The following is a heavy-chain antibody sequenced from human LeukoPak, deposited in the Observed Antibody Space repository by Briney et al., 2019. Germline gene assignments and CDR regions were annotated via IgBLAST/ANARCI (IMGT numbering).Heavy chain of an antibody. D-gene: IGHD3-10*01. Sequence: GASVKVSCKASGYTFTSYGISWVRQAPGQGLEWMGWISAYNGNTNYAQKLQGRVTMTTDTSTSTAYTELRSLRSDDTAVYYCARDSPLFSGNGFDYWGQGTLVTVSS. CDR2: ISAYNGNT. V-gene: IGHV1-18*01. J-gene: IGHJ4*02. CDR3: ARDSPLFSGNGFDY. CDR1: GYTFTSYG.